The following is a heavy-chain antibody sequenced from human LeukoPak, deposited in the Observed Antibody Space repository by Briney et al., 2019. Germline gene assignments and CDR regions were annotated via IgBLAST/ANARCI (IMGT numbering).Heavy chain of an antibody. CDR3: ARERYYYDSSGRSDY. J-gene: IGHJ4*02. V-gene: IGHV1-69*01. Sequence: SVKVSCKASGGTFSSYAISWVRQAPGQGLEWMGGIIPIFGTANYAQKFQGRVTITADESTSTAYMELSSLRSEDTAVYYCARERYYYDSSGRSDYWGQGTLVTVSS. CDR2: IIPIFGTA. D-gene: IGHD3-22*01. CDR1: GGTFSSYA.